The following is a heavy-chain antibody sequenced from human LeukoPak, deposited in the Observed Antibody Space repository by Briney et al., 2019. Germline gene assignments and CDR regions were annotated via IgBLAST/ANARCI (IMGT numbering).Heavy chain of an antibody. J-gene: IGHJ4*02. CDR3: ARDRGYCSSTSCYNFDY. CDR1: GGTFSSCA. V-gene: IGHV1-69*13. D-gene: IGHD2-2*02. CDR2: IIPIFGTA. Sequence: SVKVSCKASGGTFSSCAISWVRQAPGQGLEWMGGIIPIFGTANYAQKFQGRVTITADESTSTAYMELSSLRSEDTAVYYCARDRGYCSSTSCYNFDYWGQGTLVTVSS.